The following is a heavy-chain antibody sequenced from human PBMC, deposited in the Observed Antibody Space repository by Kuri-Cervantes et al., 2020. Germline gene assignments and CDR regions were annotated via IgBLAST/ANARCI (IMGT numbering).Heavy chain of an antibody. J-gene: IGHJ4*02. V-gene: IGHV1-69*06. CDR1: GGTFSSYA. CDR3: ATSPQYSSSWYGDY. D-gene: IGHD6-13*01. CDR2: IIPIFGTA. Sequence: SVKVSCKASGGTFSSYAISWVRQAPGQGLEWMGGIIPIFGTANYAQKFQGRVTITADKSTSTAYMELSSLRSEDTAVYYCATSPQYSSSWYGDYWGQGTLVTVSS.